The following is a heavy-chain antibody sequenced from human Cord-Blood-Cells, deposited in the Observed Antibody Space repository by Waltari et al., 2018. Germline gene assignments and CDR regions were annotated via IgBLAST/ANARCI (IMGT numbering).Heavy chain of an antibody. CDR3: ATDGWLWVAAAGTGRDAFDI. CDR1: GYTLTELS. J-gene: IGHJ3*02. D-gene: IGHD6-13*01. Sequence: QVQLVQSGAEVKKPGASVKVSCKVSGYTLTELSMHWVRQAPGKGLAWRGGVSPEDGETIYAQKFQGRVTMTEDTSTDTAYMELSSLRSEDTAVYYCATDGWLWVAAAGTGRDAFDIWGQGTMVTVSS. CDR2: VSPEDGET. V-gene: IGHV1-24*01.